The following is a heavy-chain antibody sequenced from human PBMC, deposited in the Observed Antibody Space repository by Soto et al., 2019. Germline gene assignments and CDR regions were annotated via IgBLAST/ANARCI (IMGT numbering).Heavy chain of an antibody. Sequence: GGSLRLSCAASGFTFSSYGMHWVRQAPGKGLEWVAVISYDGSNKYYADSVKGRFTISRDNSKNTLYLQMNSLRAEDTAVYYCAKDSYVDIVATTPYGMDVWGQGTTVTAP. J-gene: IGHJ6*02. CDR3: AKDSYVDIVATTPYGMDV. CDR1: GFTFSSYG. V-gene: IGHV3-30*18. CDR2: ISYDGSNK. D-gene: IGHD5-12*01.